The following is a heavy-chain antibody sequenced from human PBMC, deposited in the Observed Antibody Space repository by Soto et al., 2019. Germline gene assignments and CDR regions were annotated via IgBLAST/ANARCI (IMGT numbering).Heavy chain of an antibody. CDR3: AREDESSGHAGTFHH. D-gene: IGHD3-22*01. Sequence: LSLTCTVSGGSISSGGYYWSWVRQAPGKGLEWVALIPSRAGDNKQYADSVKGRFTISRDNSKNTLSLQMDSLRAEDTAVYYCAREDESSGHAGTFHHWGQGTQVTVSS. J-gene: IGHJ1*01. CDR2: IPSRAGDNK. CDR1: GGSISSGG. V-gene: IGHV3-30-3*01.